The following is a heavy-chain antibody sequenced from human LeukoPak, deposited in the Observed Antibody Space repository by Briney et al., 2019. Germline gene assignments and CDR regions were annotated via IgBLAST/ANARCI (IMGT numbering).Heavy chain of an antibody. D-gene: IGHD3-10*01. CDR1: GFTFSSYW. CDR3: ARQLWFGEFHFDS. V-gene: IGHV3-7*01. Sequence: PGGSLRLSCAASGFTFSSYWMSWVRQAPGKGLEWVANIKQDGSEKYYVDSVKGRFTISRDNAKNSLYLQMNSLRAEDTAVYYCARQLWFGEFHFDSWGQGTLVTVSS. J-gene: IGHJ4*02. CDR2: IKQDGSEK.